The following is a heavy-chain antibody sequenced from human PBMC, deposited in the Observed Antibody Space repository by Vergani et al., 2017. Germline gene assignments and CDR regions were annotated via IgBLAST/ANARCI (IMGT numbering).Heavy chain of an antibody. V-gene: IGHV5-51*01. Sequence: EVQLVQSGAEVKKPGESLKISCQISGYSFTNYCIGWVRQMPGKGLEWMGIIHPADSDTRYSPSFQGQVTISVDNSISTAYLQRSSVRASDSAMYYCARLYGRDSSGSKYCDYWGQGTLVTVSS. J-gene: IGHJ4*02. CDR1: GYSFTNYC. D-gene: IGHD3-22*01. CDR2: IHPADSDT. CDR3: ARLYGRDSSGSKYCDY.